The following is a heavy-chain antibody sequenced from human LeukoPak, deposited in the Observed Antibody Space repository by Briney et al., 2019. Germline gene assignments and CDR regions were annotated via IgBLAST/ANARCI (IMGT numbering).Heavy chain of an antibody. D-gene: IGHD3-22*01. V-gene: IGHV3-21*01. CDR1: GFTFSSYS. J-gene: IGHJ5*02. CDR3: ARGRTYSSGYSGWFDP. CDR2: ISSSSSYI. Sequence: PGGSLRLSCAASGFTFSSYSMNWVRQAPGKGLEWVSSISSSSSYIYYADSVKGRFTISRDNAKNSLYLQMNSLRAEDTAVYYCARGRTYSSGYSGWFDPWGQGTLVTVSS.